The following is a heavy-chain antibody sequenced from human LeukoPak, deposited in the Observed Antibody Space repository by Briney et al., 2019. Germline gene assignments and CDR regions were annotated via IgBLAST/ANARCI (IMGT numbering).Heavy chain of an antibody. V-gene: IGHV3-23*01. D-gene: IGHD1-14*01. CDR3: AKDKPGTFDY. J-gene: IGHJ4*02. Sequence: GGSLRLSCAASGFTLSTYAMDWVRQAPGKGLEWVSAITNGGGGTYYADSVKGRSTISRDNSKNTVYLQMDSLRAEDTAVYYCAKDKPGTFDYWGQGALVTVSS. CDR1: GFTLSTYA. CDR2: ITNGGGGT.